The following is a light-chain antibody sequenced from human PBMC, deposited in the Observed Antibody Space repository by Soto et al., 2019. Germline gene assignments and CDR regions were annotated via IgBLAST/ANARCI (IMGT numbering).Light chain of an antibody. J-gene: IGKJ1*01. CDR3: QQCNTFWT. CDR2: KAS. CDR1: QTISSW. Sequence: DIQMTQSPSTLSGSVGDRVTITCRASQTISSWLAWYQQKPGKAPKLLIYKASTLKSGVPSRFSGSGSGTDFTLTISCLQSEDFATYYCQQCNTFWTFGQGTKVDIK. V-gene: IGKV1-5*03.